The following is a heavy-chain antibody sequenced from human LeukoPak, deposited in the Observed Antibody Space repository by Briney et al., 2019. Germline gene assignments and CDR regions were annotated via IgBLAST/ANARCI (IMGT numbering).Heavy chain of an antibody. Sequence: GGSLRLSCAASGFTFSSSWMHWVRQAPGKGLVWVSRINSDGSSTYYADSVKGRFTISRDNSKNTPYLQMNSLRAEDTAVYYCANGDYVDYYYGMDVWGQGTTVTVSS. CDR3: ANGDYVDYYYGMDV. J-gene: IGHJ6*02. D-gene: IGHD4-17*01. V-gene: IGHV3-74*01. CDR2: INSDGSST. CDR1: GFTFSSSW.